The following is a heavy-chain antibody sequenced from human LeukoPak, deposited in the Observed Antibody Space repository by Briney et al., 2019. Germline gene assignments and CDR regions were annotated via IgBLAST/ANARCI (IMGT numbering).Heavy chain of an antibody. CDR2: INHSGST. D-gene: IGHD3-10*01. Sequence: ASETLSLTCAVYGGSFSGYYWSWIRQPPGKGLEWIGEINHSGSTNYNPSLKSRVTISVDTSKNQFSLKLSSVTAADTAVYYCARVFRGYYYYMDVWGKGTTVTISS. CDR1: GGSFSGYY. CDR3: ARVFRGYYYYMDV. J-gene: IGHJ6*03. V-gene: IGHV4-34*01.